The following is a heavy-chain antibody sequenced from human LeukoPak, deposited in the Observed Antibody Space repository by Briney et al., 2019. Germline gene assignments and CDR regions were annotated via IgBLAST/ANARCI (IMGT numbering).Heavy chain of an antibody. D-gene: IGHD3-10*01. Sequence: ASVKVSCKASGGTFSNYAINWVRQATGQGLEWMGWMNPNSGNTGYAQKFQGRVTMTRNTSISTAYMELSSLRSEDTAVYYCARSGVRGVIINLGYWGQGTLVTVSS. CDR2: MNPNSGNT. CDR3: ARSGVRGVIINLGY. CDR1: GGTFSNYA. V-gene: IGHV1-8*02. J-gene: IGHJ4*02.